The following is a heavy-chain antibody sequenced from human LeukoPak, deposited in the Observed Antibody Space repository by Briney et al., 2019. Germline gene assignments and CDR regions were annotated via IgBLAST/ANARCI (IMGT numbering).Heavy chain of an antibody. CDR3: AKDPRELWFGEDY. J-gene: IGHJ4*02. CDR2: ISGSGGNT. CDR1: GITFSSYA. Sequence: GGSLRLSCAASGITFSSYAMSWVRQAPGKGLEWVSAISGSGGNTYYADSVKGRFTISRDKSKNTLYLQMNSLRAEDTTVYYCAKDPRELWFGEDYWGQGTLVTVSS. V-gene: IGHV3-23*01. D-gene: IGHD3-10*01.